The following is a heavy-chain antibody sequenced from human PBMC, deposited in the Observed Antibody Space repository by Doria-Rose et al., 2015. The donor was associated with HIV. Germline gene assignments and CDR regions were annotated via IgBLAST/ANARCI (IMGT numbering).Heavy chain of an antibody. CDR3: ARIHSLSSSSLGH. V-gene: IGHV1-3*01. Sequence: QVQLVQSGAEVKKPGASVTVSCKTSGYTLSAYAIHWVRQAPGQRLEWMGWLNVGNGDTRYSRKFQDRVTITSDTSANTGYMALSSLRSEDTAVYYCARIHSLSSSSLGHWGQGTLVTVSS. CDR1: GYTLSAYA. J-gene: IGHJ4*02. CDR2: LNVGNGDT. D-gene: IGHD6-13*01.